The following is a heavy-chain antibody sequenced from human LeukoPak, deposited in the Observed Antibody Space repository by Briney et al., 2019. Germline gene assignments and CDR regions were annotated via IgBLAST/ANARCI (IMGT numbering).Heavy chain of an antibody. CDR3: ARQPMTTVTTSFDY. CDR1: GYSFTSYW. V-gene: IGHV5-51*01. Sequence: LGESLKISCQGSGYSFTSYWIGWVRQMPGKGLEWMGIIYPGDSDTRYSPSFQGQVTISADKSISTAYLQWSSLKASDTAMYYCARQPMTTVTTSFDYWGQGTLVTVSS. D-gene: IGHD4-11*01. J-gene: IGHJ4*02. CDR2: IYPGDSDT.